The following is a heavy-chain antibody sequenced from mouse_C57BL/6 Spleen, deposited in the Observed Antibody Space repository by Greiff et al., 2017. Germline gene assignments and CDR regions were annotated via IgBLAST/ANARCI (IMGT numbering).Heavy chain of an antibody. CDR3: TRDDYDAFYYAMDY. D-gene: IGHD2-4*01. J-gene: IGHJ4*01. CDR1: GFTFSSYA. Sequence: EVKLMDSGEGLVKPGGSLKLSCAASGFTFSSYAMSWVRQTPEKRLEWVAYISSGGDYIYYADTVKGRFTISRDNARNTLYLQMSSLKSEDTAMYYCTRDDYDAFYYAMDYWGQGTSVTVSS. CDR2: ISSGGDYI. V-gene: IGHV5-9-1*02.